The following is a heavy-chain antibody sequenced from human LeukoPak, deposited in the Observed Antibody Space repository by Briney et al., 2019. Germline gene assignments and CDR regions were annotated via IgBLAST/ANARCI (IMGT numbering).Heavy chain of an antibody. CDR2: IYSDGRT. Sequence: GGSLRLSCAGSGFTVSSNYMTWVRQAPGKGLEWGSVIYSDGRTYYADSVRGRFTISRDNSKNTVYLQMNSLRAEDTALYYCALAGYRSSGLGVWGQGTLVTVSS. J-gene: IGHJ4*02. V-gene: IGHV3-53*01. CDR3: ALAGYRSSGLGV. CDR1: GFTVSSNY. D-gene: IGHD6-25*01.